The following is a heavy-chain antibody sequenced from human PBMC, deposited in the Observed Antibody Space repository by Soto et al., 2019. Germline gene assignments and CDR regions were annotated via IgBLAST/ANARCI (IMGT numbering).Heavy chain of an antibody. J-gene: IGHJ4*02. CDR1: GASISSGDYF. Sequence: LSLTCTVSGASISSGDYFWRWIRQSPGKGLEWIGYIYDSGSSYYNPSLKSRVTMSVDTSKNQFSLKLRSVTAADTAVYYCAREKGYISGPKNFDYWGQGTLVTGSS. D-gene: IGHD5-12*01. CDR2: IYDSGSS. V-gene: IGHV4-30-4*01. CDR3: AREKGYISGPKNFDY.